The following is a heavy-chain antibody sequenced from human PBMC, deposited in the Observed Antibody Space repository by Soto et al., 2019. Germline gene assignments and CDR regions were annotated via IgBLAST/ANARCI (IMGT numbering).Heavy chain of an antibody. CDR1: GFTFSSYG. CDR2: ISYDGSNK. CDR3: AKQYSGYDFGGVYYFDY. V-gene: IGHV3-30*18. D-gene: IGHD5-12*01. Sequence: QVQLVESGGGVVQPGRSLRLSCAASGFTFSSYGMHWVRQAPGKGLEWVAVISYDGSNKYYADSVKGRFTISRDNSKNTLYLQMNSLGAEDTAVYYCAKQYSGYDFGGVYYFDYWGQGTLVTVSS. J-gene: IGHJ4*02.